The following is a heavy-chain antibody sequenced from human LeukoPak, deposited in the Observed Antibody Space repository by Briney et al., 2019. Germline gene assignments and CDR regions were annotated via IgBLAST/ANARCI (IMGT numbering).Heavy chain of an antibody. CDR1: GFTFSSYA. CDR3: ARDSRDIAWYFDF. D-gene: IGHD2-15*01. J-gene: IGHJ4*02. V-gene: IGHV3-23*01. CDR2: ITGSGGST. Sequence: PGGSLRLSCAASGFTFSSYAMGWVRQAPGKGLEWVSLITGSGGSTFCADSVKGRFTISRDNSKSTLYLQMNSLRAEDTAVYYCARDSRDIAWYFDFWGQGTLVTVSS.